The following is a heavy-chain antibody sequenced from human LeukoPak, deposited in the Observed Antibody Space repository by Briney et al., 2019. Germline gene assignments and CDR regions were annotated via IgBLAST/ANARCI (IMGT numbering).Heavy chain of an antibody. CDR3: ARDLLVPAAIPTDY. V-gene: IGHV3-11*06. Sequence: KPGGSLRLSCSASGFPFSDYYMSWIRQAPGKGLEWVSSISSSSSYIYYADSVKGRFTISRDNAKNSLYLQMNSLRAEDTAVYYCARDLLVPAAIPTDYWGQGTLVTVSS. D-gene: IGHD2-2*01. CDR2: ISSSSSYI. J-gene: IGHJ4*02. CDR1: GFPFSDYY.